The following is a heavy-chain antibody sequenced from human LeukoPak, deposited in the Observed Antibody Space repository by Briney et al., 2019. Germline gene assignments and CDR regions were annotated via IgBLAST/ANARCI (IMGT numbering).Heavy chain of an antibody. CDR3: VRGFDYAFYD. D-gene: IGHD4-17*01. V-gene: IGHV4-39*07. J-gene: IGHJ4*02. CDR2: IYYSGST. CDR1: GGSISSSSYY. Sequence: SETLSLTCTVSGGSISSSSYYWGWIRQPPGKGLEWIGSIYYSGSTYYNPSLKSRVTISVDTSKNQFSLKLSSVTAADTAVYYCVRGFDYAFYDWGQGTLVTVSS.